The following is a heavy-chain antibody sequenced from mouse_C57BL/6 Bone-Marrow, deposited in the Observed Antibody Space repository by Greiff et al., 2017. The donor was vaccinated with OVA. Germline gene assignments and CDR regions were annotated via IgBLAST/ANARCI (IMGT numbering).Heavy chain of an antibody. CDR2: ISSGGSYT. D-gene: IGHD2-3*01. CDR1: GFTFSSYG. J-gene: IGHJ2*01. Sequence: EVKLVESGGDLVKPGGSLKLSCAASGFTFSSYGMSWVRQTPDQRLEWVATISSGGSYTYYPDSVKGRFTISRDNAKNTLYLQMSSLKSEDTAMYYCARHADGYSGQGTTLTVSS. CDR3: ARHADGY. V-gene: IGHV5-6*01.